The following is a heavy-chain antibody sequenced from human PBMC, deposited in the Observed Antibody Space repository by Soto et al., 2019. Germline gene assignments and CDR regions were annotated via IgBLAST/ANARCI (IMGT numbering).Heavy chain of an antibody. CDR3: ARGLGWRRGPFDF. CDR1: GFTFSSYS. J-gene: IGHJ4*02. Sequence: GGSLRLSCAASGFTFSSYSMNWVRQAPGKGMEWLSYISSSSNTIFYADSVKGRFTISRDSANSSLYLQLNSLRDDDTAVYFCARGLGWRRGPFDFWGQGTPVTVSS. CDR2: ISSSSNTI. V-gene: IGHV3-48*02. D-gene: IGHD2-21*01.